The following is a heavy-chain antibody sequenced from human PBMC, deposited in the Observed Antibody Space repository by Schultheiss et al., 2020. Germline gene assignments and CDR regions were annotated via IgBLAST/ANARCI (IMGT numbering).Heavy chain of an antibody. D-gene: IGHD3-10*01. V-gene: IGHV4-59*08. CDR3: ARPRKGRGTYYFDY. Sequence: SETLSLTCTVSGGSISSYYWSWIRQPPGKGLEWIGYIYYSGGTNYNPSLKSRLTISVDTSKNQFSLKLSSVTAADTAVYYCARPRKGRGTYYFDYWGQGTLVTVSS. CDR2: IYYSGGT. J-gene: IGHJ4*02. CDR1: GGSISSYY.